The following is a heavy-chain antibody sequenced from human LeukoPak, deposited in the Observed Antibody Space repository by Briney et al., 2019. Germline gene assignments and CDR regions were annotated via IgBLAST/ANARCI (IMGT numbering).Heavy chain of an antibody. CDR2: ISSSGSTI. CDR3: ARDPGHSNYINDY. J-gene: IGHJ4*02. Sequence: PGGSLRLSCAASGFTFSSYEMNWVRQAPGKGLEWVSYISSSGSTIYYADSVKGRFTISRDNAENTLYLQMTSLRAEDTAVYYCARDPGHSNYINDYWGQGTLVTVSS. CDR1: GFTFSSYE. D-gene: IGHD4-11*01. V-gene: IGHV3-48*03.